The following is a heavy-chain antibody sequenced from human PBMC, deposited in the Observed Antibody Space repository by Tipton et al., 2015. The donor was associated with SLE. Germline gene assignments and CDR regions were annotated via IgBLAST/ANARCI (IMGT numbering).Heavy chain of an antibody. CDR2: ISSGSNYI. Sequence: SLRLSCAASGFIFNSYSINWVRQAPGKGLEWVSSISSGSNYISYADSVKGRFTISRDDAKNSVYLQMNSLRAEDTAVYYCVRTLGAIAHTVYDAFDIWGQGKMVTVSS. V-gene: IGHV3-21*01. CDR1: GFIFNSYS. D-gene: IGHD1-26*01. J-gene: IGHJ3*02. CDR3: VRTLGAIAHTVYDAFDI.